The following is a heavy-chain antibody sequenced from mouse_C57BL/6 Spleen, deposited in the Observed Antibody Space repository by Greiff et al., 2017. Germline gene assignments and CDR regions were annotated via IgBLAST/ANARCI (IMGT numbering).Heavy chain of an antibody. D-gene: IGHD2-4*01. CDR1: GFTFSDYY. CDR2: INYDGSST. CDR3: ARVGYDYDGDYYAMDY. V-gene: IGHV5-16*01. J-gene: IGHJ4*01. Sequence: VQLQESEGGLVQPGSSMKLSCTASGFTFSDYYMAWVRQVPEKGLEWVANINYDGSSTYYLDSLKSRFIISRDNAKNILYLQMSSLKSEDTATYYCARVGYDYDGDYYAMDYWGQGTSVTVSS.